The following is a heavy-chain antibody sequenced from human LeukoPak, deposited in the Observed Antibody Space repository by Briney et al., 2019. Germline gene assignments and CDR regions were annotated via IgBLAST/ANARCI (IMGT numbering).Heavy chain of an antibody. Sequence: SETLSLTCTVSGGSISSSDYYWGWLRQSPGKGLEWIGNIYYSGSTYYNPSLKSRVTISIDTYKDQFSLKLSSVTAADTAFYYCARLGSSWTEYHWFDPWGQGTLVTVSS. J-gene: IGHJ5*02. CDR2: IYYSGST. CDR1: GGSISSSDYY. D-gene: IGHD6-13*01. CDR3: ARLGSSWTEYHWFDP. V-gene: IGHV4-39*01.